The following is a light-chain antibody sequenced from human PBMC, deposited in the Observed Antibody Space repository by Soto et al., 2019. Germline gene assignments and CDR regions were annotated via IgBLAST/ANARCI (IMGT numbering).Light chain of an antibody. CDR2: WAS. V-gene: IGKV4-1*01. Sequence: DIVMTQSPDSLAVSLGERATFNCKSSQNVLYNSNNKNYLAWYQQRPGQPPKLFISWASTRESGVPDRFSGSGSGTDFTLTISSLQAEDVAVYYCQQYFGTPYTFGQGTKLEIK. J-gene: IGKJ2*01. CDR1: QNVLYNSNNKNY. CDR3: QQYFGTPYT.